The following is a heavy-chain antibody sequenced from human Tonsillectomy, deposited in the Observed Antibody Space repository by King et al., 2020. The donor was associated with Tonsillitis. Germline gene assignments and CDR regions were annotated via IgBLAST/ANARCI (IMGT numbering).Heavy chain of an antibody. V-gene: IGHV3-20*04. D-gene: IGHD6-13*01. CDR3: ARDWDTSSWYANYFFYYGMDV. J-gene: IGHJ6*02. CDR1: GFTFGDYA. Sequence: VQLVESGGGVVRPGGSLRLSCAASGFTFGDYAMSWVRQAPGKGLEWVSAITWNGGSTGYADSVKGRFTISRDNAKNSLYLQMNSLRAEDSALYYCARDWDTSSWYANYFFYYGMDVWGQGTTVAVSS. CDR2: ITWNGGST.